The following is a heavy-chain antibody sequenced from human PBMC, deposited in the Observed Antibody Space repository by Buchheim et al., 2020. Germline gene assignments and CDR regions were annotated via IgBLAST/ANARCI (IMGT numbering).Heavy chain of an antibody. CDR1: GFTFRGYA. V-gene: IGHV3-23*01. Sequence: EVQLLESGGGLVQPGGSLRLSSAASGFTFRGYAMSWVRQAPGKGLEWVSSINNGGGSTYYADSVKGRFTISRDNSKDTLDLQMNSLRAEDTAIYFCAKEPDTNTGWYQRGYNWFDPWGQGTL. CDR2: INNGGGST. D-gene: IGHD6-19*01. J-gene: IGHJ5*02. CDR3: AKEPDTNTGWYQRGYNWFDP.